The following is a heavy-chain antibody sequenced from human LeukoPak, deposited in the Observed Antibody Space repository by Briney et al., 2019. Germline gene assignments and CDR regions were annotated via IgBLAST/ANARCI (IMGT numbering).Heavy chain of an antibody. V-gene: IGHV4-39*07. CDR2: IYYSGST. CDR1: GGSISSSIYY. D-gene: IGHD3-10*01. Sequence: PSETLSLTCTVSGGSISSSIYYWGWIRQPPGKGLEWIGSIYYSGSTSYNPSLKSRVTISVDTSKNQFSLKVRSVTAADTAVYYCARIPGGFVNWFDPWGQGTLVTVSS. J-gene: IGHJ5*02. CDR3: ARIPGGFVNWFDP.